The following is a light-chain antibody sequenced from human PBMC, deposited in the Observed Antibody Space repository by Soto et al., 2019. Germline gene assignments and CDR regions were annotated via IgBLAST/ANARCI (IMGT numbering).Light chain of an antibody. Sequence: QSVLTQPPSASGTPGQRVTISCSGGTSNIGSNPVNWYQQLPGTAPKLLIYSNNQRPSGVPDRFSGSKSGTSASLAISGLQSEDEADYYCASWDDSLSGVIFGGGTKLTVL. V-gene: IGLV1-44*01. CDR1: TSNIGSNP. CDR3: ASWDDSLSGVI. J-gene: IGLJ2*01. CDR2: SNN.